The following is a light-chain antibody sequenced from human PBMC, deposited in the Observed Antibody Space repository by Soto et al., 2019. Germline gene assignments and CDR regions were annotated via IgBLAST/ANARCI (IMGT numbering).Light chain of an antibody. CDR1: QSVSSSY. Sequence: EIVLTQSPGTLSLSPGERATLSCRASQSVSSSYLAWYQQKPGQAPRLLIYDAFSRATDIPDRFSGSGSGTAFTLTISRLEPEDFAVYYCQHYGSSPPKYTFGQGTKLEI. CDR3: QHYGSSPPKYT. V-gene: IGKV3-20*01. J-gene: IGKJ2*01. CDR2: DAF.